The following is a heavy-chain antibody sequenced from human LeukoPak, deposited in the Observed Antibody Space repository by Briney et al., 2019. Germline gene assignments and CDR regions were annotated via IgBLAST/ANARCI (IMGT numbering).Heavy chain of an antibody. J-gene: IGHJ5*02. Sequence: SETLSLTCTVSGGSISSYYWSWIRQPPGKGLEWIGCIYYSGSTNYNPSLKSRVTISVDTSKNQFSLKLSSVTAADTAVYYCARGGSSWEKYNWFDPWGQGTLVTVSS. CDR3: ARGGSSWEKYNWFDP. V-gene: IGHV4-59*01. CDR2: IYYSGST. D-gene: IGHD6-13*01. CDR1: GGSISSYY.